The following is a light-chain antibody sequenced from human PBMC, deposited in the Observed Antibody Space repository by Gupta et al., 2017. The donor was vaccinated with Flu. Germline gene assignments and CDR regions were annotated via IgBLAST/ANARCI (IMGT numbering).Light chain of an antibody. CDR1: TSNIGAGYD. CDR3: QSYDSSLSGFRV. CDR2: GNN. Sequence: SVLTQLPSVSGAPGQRVTISCTGSTSNIGAGYDVHWYQQLPGTAPKLLIYGNNNRPSGVPDRFSGSKSGTSATLAITGLQAEDEADYYCQSYDSSLSGFRVFGGGTKLTVL. V-gene: IGLV1-40*01. J-gene: IGLJ2*01.